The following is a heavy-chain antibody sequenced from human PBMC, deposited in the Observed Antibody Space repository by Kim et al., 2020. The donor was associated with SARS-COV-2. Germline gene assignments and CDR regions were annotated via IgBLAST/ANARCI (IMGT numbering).Heavy chain of an antibody. Sequence: GGSLRLSCAASGFTFSSYSMNWVRQAPGKGLEWVSSISSSSSYIYYADSVKGRFTISRDNAKNSLYLQMNSLRAEDTAVYYCARALLRGLFDYWGQGTLATVSS. CDR2: ISSSSSYI. V-gene: IGHV3-21*01. D-gene: IGHD3-10*01. CDR3: ARALLRGLFDY. CDR1: GFTFSSYS. J-gene: IGHJ4*02.